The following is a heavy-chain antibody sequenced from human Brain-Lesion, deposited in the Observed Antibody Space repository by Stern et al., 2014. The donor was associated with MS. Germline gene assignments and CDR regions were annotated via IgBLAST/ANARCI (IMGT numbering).Heavy chain of an antibody. D-gene: IGHD2-2*01. CDR3: ARGRVVPGFQYYATDV. V-gene: IGHV4-61*02. J-gene: IGHJ6*04. CDR1: GGSISSGGYY. Sequence: AQLVESGPGLVKPSQTLSLSCTVSGGSISSGGYYWSWIRQPAGKGLEWIGRIFNGGSTSYNPSLKSRVTISIDTSKTQFSLRLNSMTAADTAVYYCARGRVVPGFQYYATDVWGKGTTVIVSS. CDR2: IFNGGST.